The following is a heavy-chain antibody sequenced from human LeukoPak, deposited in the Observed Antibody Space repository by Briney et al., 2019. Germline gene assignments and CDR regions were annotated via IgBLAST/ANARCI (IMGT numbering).Heavy chain of an antibody. V-gene: IGHV4-59*12. CDR3: ARINGNYYDSSGYISHFDY. D-gene: IGHD3-22*01. J-gene: IGHJ4*02. CDR2: IYYSGST. Sequence: SETLSPTCTVSGGFISSYYWSWIRQPPGKGLEWIGYIYYSGSTNYNPSLKSRVTISVDTSKNQFSLKLSSVTAADTAVYYCARINGNYYDSSGYISHFDYWGQGTLVTVSS. CDR1: GGFISSYY.